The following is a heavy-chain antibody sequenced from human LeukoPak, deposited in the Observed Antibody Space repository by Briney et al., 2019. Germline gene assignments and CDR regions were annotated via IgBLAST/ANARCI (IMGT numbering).Heavy chain of an antibody. J-gene: IGHJ4*02. V-gene: IGHV3-23*01. D-gene: IGHD2-21*02. CDR2: ISGSGGST. Sequence: GGSLRLSCAASGLSISNAWMSWVRQAPGKGLEWVSAISGSGGSTYYADSVKGRFTISGDNSKNTLYLQMNSLRAEDTAVYYCAKDFIRRYCGGDCYHGDYWGQGTLVTVSS. CDR3: AKDFIRRYCGGDCYHGDY. CDR1: GLSISNA.